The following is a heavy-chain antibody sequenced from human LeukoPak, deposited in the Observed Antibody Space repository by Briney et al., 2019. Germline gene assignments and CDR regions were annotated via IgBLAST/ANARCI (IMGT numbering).Heavy chain of an antibody. Sequence: SETLSLTCTVSGGSISSYYWSWIRQPPGKGLEWIGYIYYSGSTNYNPSLKSRVTISVDTSKNQFSLELSSVTAADTAVYYCARAGPSYYYYGMDVWGQGTTVTVSS. J-gene: IGHJ6*02. CDR1: GGSISSYY. CDR2: IYYSGST. V-gene: IGHV4-59*01. CDR3: ARAGPSYYYYGMDV.